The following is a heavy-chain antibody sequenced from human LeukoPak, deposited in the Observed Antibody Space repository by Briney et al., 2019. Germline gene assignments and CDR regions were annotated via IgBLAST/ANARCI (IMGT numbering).Heavy chain of an antibody. CDR1: GFTFSDHY. Sequence: GGSLRLSCAASGFTFSDHYMDWVRQAPGKGLEWIGRIRNKPNSFTTEYAASVKGRITISRDDSKNTAYLQMSSLKTDDTAVYYCARDYAGSPDYWGQGTLVTVSA. CDR2: IRNKPNSFTT. V-gene: IGHV3-72*01. J-gene: IGHJ4*02. D-gene: IGHD3-10*01. CDR3: ARDYAGSPDY.